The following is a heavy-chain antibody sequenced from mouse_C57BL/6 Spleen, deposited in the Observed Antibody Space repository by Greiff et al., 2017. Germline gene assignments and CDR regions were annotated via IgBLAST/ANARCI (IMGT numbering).Heavy chain of an antibody. CDR1: GYTFTSYW. D-gene: IGHD1-1*01. CDR2: IDPSDSYT. Sequence: QVQLQQPGAELVMPGASVKLSCKASGYTFTSYWMHWVKQRPGQGLEWIGEIDPSDSYTNYNQKFKGKSTLTVDKSSSTAYMQLSSLTSEDSAVYYCARSGTITTVVAPYYYAMDYWGQGTSVTVSS. CDR3: ARSGTITTVVAPYYYAMDY. J-gene: IGHJ4*01. V-gene: IGHV1-69*01.